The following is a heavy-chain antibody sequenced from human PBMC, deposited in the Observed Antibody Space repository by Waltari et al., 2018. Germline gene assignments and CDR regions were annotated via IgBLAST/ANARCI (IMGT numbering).Heavy chain of an antibody. CDR3: ARSSSSGYYFRYYYYYMDV. CDR1: GGSFSGYY. J-gene: IGHJ6*03. CDR2: INHSGSP. Sequence: QVQLQQWGAGLLKPSETLSLTCAVYGGSFSGYYWSWLRQPPGKGLEWIGEINHSGSPNYNPSLKSRVTISVDTSKNQFSLKLSSVTAADTAVYYCARSSSSGYYFRYYYYYMDVWGKGTTVTVSS. D-gene: IGHD3-22*01. V-gene: IGHV4-34*01.